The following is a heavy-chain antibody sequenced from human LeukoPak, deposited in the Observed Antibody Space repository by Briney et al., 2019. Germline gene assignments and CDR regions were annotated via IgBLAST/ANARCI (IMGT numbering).Heavy chain of an antibody. Sequence: PGGSLRLSCAASGFTFSSYWMSSVRQAPGKGLKWVANIKQDGSDKYYVDSVKGRFTISRDNAKNSLYLQINSLRAEDTAVYYCARKTVVGSYFDYWGQGTPVTVSS. J-gene: IGHJ4*02. CDR1: GFTFSSYW. D-gene: IGHD4-23*01. CDR3: ARKTVVGSYFDY. CDR2: IKQDGSDK. V-gene: IGHV3-7*03.